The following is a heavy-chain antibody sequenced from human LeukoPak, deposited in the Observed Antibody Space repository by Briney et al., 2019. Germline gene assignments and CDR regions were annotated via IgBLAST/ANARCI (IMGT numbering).Heavy chain of an antibody. CDR2: ISYDGSNK. J-gene: IGHJ6*02. CDR1: GFAFSSYA. Sequence: GGSLRLSCAASGFAFSSYAMHWVRQAPGKGLGWVAVISYDGSNKYYADSVKGRFTISRDNSKNTLYLQMNSLRAEDTAVYYCARETSYYYGMNVWGQGTTVTVSS. CDR3: ARETSYYYGMNV. V-gene: IGHV3-30-3*01.